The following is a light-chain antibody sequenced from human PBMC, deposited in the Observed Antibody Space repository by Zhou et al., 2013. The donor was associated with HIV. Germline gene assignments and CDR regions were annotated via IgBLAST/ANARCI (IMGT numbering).Light chain of an antibody. CDR3: QQLHSYPIT. CDR1: QGFASA. V-gene: IGKV1-9*01. Sequence: GDRVTITCRASQGFASALAWYQQEPGKAPKLLIYAASTLQSGVPSRFSGSGSGTEFTLSISNLQPGDFATYYCQQLHSYPITFGQGTRLEIK. J-gene: IGKJ5*01. CDR2: AAS.